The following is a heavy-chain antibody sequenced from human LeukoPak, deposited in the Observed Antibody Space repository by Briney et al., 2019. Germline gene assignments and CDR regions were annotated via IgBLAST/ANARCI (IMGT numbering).Heavy chain of an antibody. D-gene: IGHD3-22*01. CDR3: ARDAYYYDSSGYYLDY. J-gene: IGHJ4*02. CDR1: GFTFSSYA. V-gene: IGHV3-23*01. Sequence: GGSLRLSCAASGFTFSSYAMSWVRQAPGKGLEWVSAISGSGGSTYYADSVKGRFTISRDNPKSTLYLQMNSLRAEDTAVYYCARDAYYYDSSGYYLDYWGQGTLVTVSS. CDR2: ISGSGGST.